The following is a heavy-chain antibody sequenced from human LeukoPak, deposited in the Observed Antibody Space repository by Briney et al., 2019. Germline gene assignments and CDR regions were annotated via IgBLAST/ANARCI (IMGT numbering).Heavy chain of an antibody. J-gene: IGHJ6*02. CDR2: IYYSGST. V-gene: IGHV4-31*03. D-gene: IGHD2-2*01. CDR1: GGSISSGGYY. CDR3: ARGSRSAAMRYYYGMDV. Sequence: TLSLTCTVSGGSISSGGYYWSWIRQHPGKGLEWIGYIYYSGSTYYNPSLKSRVTISVDTSKNQFSLKLSSVTAADTAVYYCARGSRSAAMRYYYGMDVWGQGTTVTVSS.